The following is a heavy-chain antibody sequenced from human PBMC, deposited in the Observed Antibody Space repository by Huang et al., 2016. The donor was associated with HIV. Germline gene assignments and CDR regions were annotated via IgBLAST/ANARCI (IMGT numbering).Heavy chain of an antibody. V-gene: IGHV1-18*01. Sequence: QVQLVQSGAEVKKPGASVKVSCKASGYTFTGYGISWVRQAPGQGLEWMGWISDYNGNTNHAQKLQDRVTMTTDTSTSTAYMELRSLRSDDTAVYYCARDPKTTYYYDSSGYAFHIWGQGTMVTVSS. CDR2: ISDYNGNT. D-gene: IGHD3-22*01. CDR1: GYTFTGYG. J-gene: IGHJ3*02. CDR3: ARDPKTTYYYDSSGYAFHI.